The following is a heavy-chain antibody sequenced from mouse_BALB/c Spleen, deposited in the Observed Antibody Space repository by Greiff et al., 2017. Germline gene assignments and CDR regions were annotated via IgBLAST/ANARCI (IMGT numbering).Heavy chain of an antibody. Sequence: QVQLQQSGAELVRPGTSVKVSCKASGYAFTNYLIEWVKQRPGQGLEWIGVINPGSGGTNYNEKFKGKATLTADKSSSTAYMQLSSLTSDDSAVYFCVTTATFYAMDYWGQGTSVTVSS. V-gene: IGHV1-54*01. J-gene: IGHJ4*01. CDR1: GYAFTNYL. D-gene: IGHD1-2*01. CDR3: VTTATFYAMDY. CDR2: INPGSGGT.